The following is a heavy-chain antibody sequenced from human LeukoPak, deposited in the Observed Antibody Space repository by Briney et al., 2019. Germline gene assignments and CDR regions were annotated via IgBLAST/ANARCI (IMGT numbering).Heavy chain of an antibody. CDR3: AKDSSSWSGIDY. D-gene: IGHD6-13*01. Sequence: PGGSLRLACAASGFTFDHYAMHWVRQAPGKGLEWVSGISWNSGSIGYADSVKGRFTISRDNAKNSLYLQMNSLRAEDTALYYCAKDSSSWSGIDYWGQGTLVTVSS. CDR1: GFTFDHYA. CDR2: ISWNSGSI. J-gene: IGHJ4*02. V-gene: IGHV3-9*01.